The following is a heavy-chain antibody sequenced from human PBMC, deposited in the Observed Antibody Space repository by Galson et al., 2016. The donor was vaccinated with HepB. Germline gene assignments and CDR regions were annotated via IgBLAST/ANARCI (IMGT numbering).Heavy chain of an antibody. D-gene: IGHD3-10*01. Sequence: SVKVSCKASGYTFTSYSIHWVRQAPGQGLEWMGVINTRFGDIVYSQKFQGRVTITADASTRTSYMELTSLTSEDTAVYYCATTQSNLLRGVGFFDYWGQGTLVTVSS. CDR3: ATTQSNLLRGVGFFDY. CDR2: INTRFGDI. CDR1: GYTFTSYS. J-gene: IGHJ4*02. V-gene: IGHV1-46*01.